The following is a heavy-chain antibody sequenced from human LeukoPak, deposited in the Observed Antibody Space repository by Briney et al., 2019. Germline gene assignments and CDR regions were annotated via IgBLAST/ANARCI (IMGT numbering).Heavy chain of an antibody. V-gene: IGHV4-59*01. J-gene: IGHJ6*03. CDR2: IYYSGST. Sequence: PSETLSLTCTVSGGSISSYYWSWIRQPPGKGLEWIGYIYYSGSTNYNPSLKSRVTISVDTSKNQFSLKLSSVTAADTAVYYCARGAAAAGTLYYYYYMDVWGKGTTVTVSS. D-gene: IGHD6-13*01. CDR3: ARGAAAAGTLYYYYYMDV. CDR1: GGSISSYY.